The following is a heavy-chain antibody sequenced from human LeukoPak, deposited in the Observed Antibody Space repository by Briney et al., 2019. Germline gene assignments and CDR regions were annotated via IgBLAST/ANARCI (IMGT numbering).Heavy chain of an antibody. CDR2: INANSGGT. CDR1: GDTFTGYY. V-gene: IGHV1-2*02. J-gene: IGHJ4*02. CDR3: ARVPGTYHY. D-gene: IGHD2-21*01. Sequence: ASVKVSCKASGDTFTGYYIHWVRQAPGQGLEWMGWINANSGGTSYAQKFQGRVIMTGDTSISTAYMELSSLRSDDTAVYYCARVPGTYHYWGQGTLVTVSS.